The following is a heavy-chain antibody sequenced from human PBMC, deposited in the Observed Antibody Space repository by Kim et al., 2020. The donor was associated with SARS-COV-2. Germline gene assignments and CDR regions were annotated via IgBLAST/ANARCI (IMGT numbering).Heavy chain of an antibody. V-gene: IGHV3-49*04. J-gene: IGHJ4*02. CDR1: GFTFGDYA. CDR3: TRTDY. CDR2: IRSKAYGGTT. Sequence: GGSLRPSCTASGFTFGDYAMSWVRQAPGKGLEWVGFIRSKAYGGTTEYAASVKGRLTITRDDSRSIAYLQMNSLKTEDTAVYYCTRTDYWGQGTLVTVSS.